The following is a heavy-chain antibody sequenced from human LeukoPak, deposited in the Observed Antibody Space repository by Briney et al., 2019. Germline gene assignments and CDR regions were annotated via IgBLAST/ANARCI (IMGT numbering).Heavy chain of an antibody. V-gene: IGHV1-2*02. CDR3: AKEGGGLDY. J-gene: IGHJ4*02. CDR1: GYMFTVYH. Sequence: ASVKVSCKASGYMFTVYHMHWVRQAPGRELEWMGWISLNSGGTSYAQTFEGRVTMTRDTSISTAYMELSRLRSADTAVYYCAKEGGGLDYWGQGTLVTVSS. CDR2: ISLNSGGT. D-gene: IGHD3-16*01.